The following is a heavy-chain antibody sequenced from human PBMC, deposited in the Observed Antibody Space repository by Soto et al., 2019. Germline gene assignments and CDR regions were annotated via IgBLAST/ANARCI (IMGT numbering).Heavy chain of an antibody. V-gene: IGHV1-2*02. CDR3: ARDLAKGGGSAGFDY. CDR1: GYTFTVYY. CDR2: INPKSGGT. D-gene: IGHD1-26*01. J-gene: IGHJ4*02. Sequence: ASVKVSCKASGYTFTVYYMHWVRQAPGQGLEWMGWINPKSGGTMYPQKFQGRVAMTWDTSISTAYMALTRLRSDDTAVYYCARDLAKGGGSAGFDYWGQGTLVTVSS.